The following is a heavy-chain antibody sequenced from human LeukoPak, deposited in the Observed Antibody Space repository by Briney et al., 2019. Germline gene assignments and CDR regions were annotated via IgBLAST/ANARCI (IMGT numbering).Heavy chain of an antibody. Sequence: ASVKVSCKASGYTFTGNGISWGRQAPGEGLEWMGWISSYSGNTNYAQNLQGRVTMTTDTSTRTAYMELRSLRSDDTVVYYCARATTYALDYWGQGTLVTVSS. CDR3: ARATTYALDY. J-gene: IGHJ4*02. V-gene: IGHV1-18*04. D-gene: IGHD5-24*01. CDR2: ISSYSGNT. CDR1: GYTFTGNG.